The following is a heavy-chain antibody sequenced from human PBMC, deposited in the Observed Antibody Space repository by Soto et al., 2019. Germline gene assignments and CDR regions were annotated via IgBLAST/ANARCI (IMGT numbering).Heavy chain of an antibody. CDR3: ARDGYSSSWYGPKVGFEY. CDR2: IIPIFGTA. J-gene: IGHJ4*02. Sequence: SVKVSCKASGGTFSSYAISWVRQAPGQGLEWMGGIIPIFGTANYAQKFQGRVTITADESTSTAYMELSSLRSEDTAVYYCARDGYSSSWYGPKVGFEYWGQGTRVTVSS. V-gene: IGHV1-69*13. CDR1: GGTFSSYA. D-gene: IGHD6-13*01.